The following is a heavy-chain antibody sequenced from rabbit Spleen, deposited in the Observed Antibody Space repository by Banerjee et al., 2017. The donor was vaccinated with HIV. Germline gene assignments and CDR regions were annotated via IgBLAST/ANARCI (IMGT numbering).Heavy chain of an antibody. D-gene: IGHD2-1*01. Sequence: QEQLVESGGGLVQPGGSLKLSCKASGFDFSNYGVSWVRQAPGKGLEWIGYIEPIFGRTYCASGVTGRFTISSHNAQNTLYLQLNSLTAADTATYFCARGSATMTMVITGFYFNLWGPGTLVTVS. J-gene: IGHJ4*01. CDR2: IEPIFGRT. CDR3: ARGSATMTMVITGFYFNL. CDR1: GFDFSNYG. V-gene: IGHV1S47*01.